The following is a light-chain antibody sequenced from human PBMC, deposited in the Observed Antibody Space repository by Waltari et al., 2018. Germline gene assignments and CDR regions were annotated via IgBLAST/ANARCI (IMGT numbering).Light chain of an antibody. CDR2: AAS. J-gene: IGKJ1*01. CDR3: QQGHSTPRT. Sequence: DIQMTQSPSPLSASVGDRVTITSRASQSINTYLSWYQQKSEKAPQLLIYAASSLQSGVPSRFSGSGSGTDFTLTITSLQPEDFATYYCQQGHSTPRTFGQGTKVEIK. CDR1: QSINTY. V-gene: IGKV1-39*01.